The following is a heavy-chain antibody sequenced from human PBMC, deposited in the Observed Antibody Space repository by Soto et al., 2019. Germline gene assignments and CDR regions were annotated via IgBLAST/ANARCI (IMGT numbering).Heavy chain of an antibody. CDR3: ARVPAP. D-gene: IGHD2-2*01. V-gene: IGHV4-30-2*01. CDR1: GGSISSGGYF. Sequence: PSETLSLTCAVSGGSISSGGYFWSWIRQPPGKGLEWIGYIYHSGSTYYNPSLKSRVSISVDRSKNQFSLKLSSVTAADTAVYYCARVPAPWGQGTLVTVSS. CDR2: IYHSGST. J-gene: IGHJ5*02.